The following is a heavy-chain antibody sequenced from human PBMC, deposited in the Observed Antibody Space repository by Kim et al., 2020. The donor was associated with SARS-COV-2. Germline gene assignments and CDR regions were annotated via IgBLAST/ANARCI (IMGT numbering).Heavy chain of an antibody. CDR1: GFTFDDYA. V-gene: IGHV3-9*01. Sequence: GGSLRLSCAASGFTFDDYAMHWVRQAPGKGLEWVSGISWNSGTIGYADSVKGRFTIPRDNAKNSLSLQMQSLRTEDTALYYFAKSKITMVRGVLFGMDVWGHGAPVSVSS. CDR3: AKSKITMVRGVLFGMDV. CDR2: ISWNSGTI. D-gene: IGHD3-10*01. J-gene: IGHJ6*02.